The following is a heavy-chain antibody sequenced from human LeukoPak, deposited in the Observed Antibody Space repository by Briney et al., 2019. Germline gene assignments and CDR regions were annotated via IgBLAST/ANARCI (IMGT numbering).Heavy chain of an antibody. Sequence: GGSLRLSCEASGPTFTTYSMSWVRQAPGKGLEWVSSISLSSDTIYYADSVKGRFTISRDNAKNSLYMQMNSLRDEDTAVYYCARQDVGLDYWGQGTLVTVSS. J-gene: IGHJ4*02. V-gene: IGHV3-48*02. D-gene: IGHD1-26*01. CDR3: ARQDVGLDY. CDR1: GPTFTTYS. CDR2: ISLSSDTI.